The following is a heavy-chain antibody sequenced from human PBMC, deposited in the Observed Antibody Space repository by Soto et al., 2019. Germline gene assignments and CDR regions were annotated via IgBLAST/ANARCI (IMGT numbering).Heavy chain of an antibody. D-gene: IGHD3-22*01. J-gene: IGHJ4*02. CDR3: ARDRVTIIGVATLDY. V-gene: IGHV1-18*04. CDR1: GYTFTSYG. Sequence: ASVKVSCKASGYTFTSYGISWVRQAPGQGLEWMGWISAYNGNTNYAQKLQGRVTMTTDTSTSTAYMELRSLRSDDTAVYYCARDRVTIIGVATLDYWGQGTLVTVSS. CDR2: ISAYNGNT.